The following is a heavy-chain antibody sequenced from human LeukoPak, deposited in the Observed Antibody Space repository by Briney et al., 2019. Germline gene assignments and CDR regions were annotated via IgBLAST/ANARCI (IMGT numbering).Heavy chain of an antibody. D-gene: IGHD3-10*01. CDR2: IYYSGST. J-gene: IGHJ4*02. CDR3: ARVGTYGSGSYLSWLDY. CDR1: GGSISSCY. V-gene: IGHV4-59*01. Sequence: SETLCLTCTVSGGSISSCYWSWIRQPPGKGLEWIGYIYYSGSTNYNPSLKSRVTISVDTSKNQFSLKLSSVTAADTAVYYCARVGTYGSGSYLSWLDYWGQGTMLTVSP.